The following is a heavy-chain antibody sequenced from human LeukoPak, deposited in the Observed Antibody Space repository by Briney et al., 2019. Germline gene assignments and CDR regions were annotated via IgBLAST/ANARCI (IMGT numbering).Heavy chain of an antibody. J-gene: IGHJ3*02. D-gene: IGHD2-2*01. CDR1: GGSISSSSYD. Sequence: PSETLSLTCTVSGGSISSSSYDWGWICQPPGKGLEWIGSIYYSGSTYYNPSLKRRITISVDTSKNQFSLKLSSVTAADTAVYYCARQIVPGLAFDIWGQGTMVTVSS. CDR3: ARQIVPGLAFDI. CDR2: IYYSGST. V-gene: IGHV4-39*01.